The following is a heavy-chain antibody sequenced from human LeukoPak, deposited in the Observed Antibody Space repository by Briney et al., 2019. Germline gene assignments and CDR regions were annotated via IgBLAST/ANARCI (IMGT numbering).Heavy chain of an antibody. J-gene: IGHJ6*03. D-gene: IGHD4-17*01. CDR3: ARLVGDYYPYYYYYMDV. CDR1: GFTFSNYG. CDR2: IRFDGGHK. V-gene: IGHV3-30*02. Sequence: GGSLRLSCAAPGFTFSNYGMFWVRQAPGKGLDWVSFIRFDGGHKYYADSVKGRFTISRDNAKNSLYLQMNSLRAEDTAVYYCARLVGDYYPYYYYYMDVWGKGTTVTVSS.